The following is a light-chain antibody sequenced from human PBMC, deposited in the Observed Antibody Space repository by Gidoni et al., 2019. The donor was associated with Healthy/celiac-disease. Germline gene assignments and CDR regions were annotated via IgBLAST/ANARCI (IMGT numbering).Light chain of an antibody. V-gene: IGKV1-5*03. J-gene: IGKJ3*01. CDR2: KAS. Sequence: IQVTQSPSTVSASVGDRVSITCRASQSISSWLAWYQQKPGKTPKLLIYKASSLESGVPSRFSGSGSGTEFTHTISNLQPNDFATNYCQQYKSYSFGPGTKVDIK. CDR3: QQYKSYS. CDR1: QSISSW.